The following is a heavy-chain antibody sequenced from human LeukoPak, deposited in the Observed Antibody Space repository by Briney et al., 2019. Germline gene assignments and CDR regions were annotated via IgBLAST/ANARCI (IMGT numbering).Heavy chain of an antibody. D-gene: IGHD3-3*01. CDR2: IRYDGSNK. CDR1: GFTFSSYG. J-gene: IGHJ4*02. CDR3: AKDRGFWSGYLDY. V-gene: IGHV3-30*02. Sequence: GGSLRLSCAASGFTFSSYGMHRVRQAPGKGLEWVAFIRYDGSNKYYADSVKGRFTISRDNSKNTLYLQMNSLRAEDTAVYYCAKDRGFWSGYLDYWGQGTLVTVSS.